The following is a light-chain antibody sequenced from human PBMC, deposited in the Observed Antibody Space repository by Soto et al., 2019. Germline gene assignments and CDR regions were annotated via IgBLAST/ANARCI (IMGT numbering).Light chain of an antibody. Sequence: EIVLTQSPGTLSLSPGEGGTLSCRASQSVCSRCLAWYQQKPGSAPRLLIFGASSRATGIPDSFSGSGSGTDFTLTISRLEPEDSAVYYCQHYGSTPWTFGQGTKVEI. V-gene: IGKV3-20*01. CDR2: GAS. CDR1: QSVCSRC. J-gene: IGKJ1*01. CDR3: QHYGSTPWT.